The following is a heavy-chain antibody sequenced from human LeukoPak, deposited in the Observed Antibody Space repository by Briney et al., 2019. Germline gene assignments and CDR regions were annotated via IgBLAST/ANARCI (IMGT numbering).Heavy chain of an antibody. CDR2: INHSGST. CDR1: GASFSGYY. Sequence: SETLSLTCAVSGASFSGYYWIWIRQPPGRGLEWIGEINHSGSTNYNPSLKSRVTISVDTSKNQFSLKLSSVTAADTAVYYCARDKVDTAIIGFDPWGQGTLVTVSS. D-gene: IGHD5-18*01. V-gene: IGHV4-34*01. J-gene: IGHJ5*02. CDR3: ARDKVDTAIIGFDP.